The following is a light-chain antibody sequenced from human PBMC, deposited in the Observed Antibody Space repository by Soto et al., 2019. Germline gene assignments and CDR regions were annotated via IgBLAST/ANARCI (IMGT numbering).Light chain of an antibody. CDR1: KNDIGVYDF. CDR3: KSYAGSNTYV. CDR2: EVV. V-gene: IGLV2-8*01. Sequence: QSVLTQPPSASGSPGQSVTISCTGTKNDIGVYDFVSWYQHHPGKAPRLIIYEVVQRPSGVHDRFSGSKSGNTASLTVSGLQAADEADYFCKSYAGSNTYVFGSGTKV. J-gene: IGLJ1*01.